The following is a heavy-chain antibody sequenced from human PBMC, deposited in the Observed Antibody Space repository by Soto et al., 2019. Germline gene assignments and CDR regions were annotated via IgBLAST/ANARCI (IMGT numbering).Heavy chain of an antibody. CDR3: ARAETTKYDSSGYAY. CDR2: INGDGSIT. CDR1: GFTFSSYW. Sequence: PGGSLRLSCAASGFTFSSYWMHWVRQVPGKGLEWVARINGDGSITSHADSVTGRFTLSRDSAKDTLDLQMRSLRAEDTGVYYCARAETTKYDSSGYAYWGQGVRVTVSS. D-gene: IGHD3-22*01. V-gene: IGHV3-74*03. J-gene: IGHJ1*01.